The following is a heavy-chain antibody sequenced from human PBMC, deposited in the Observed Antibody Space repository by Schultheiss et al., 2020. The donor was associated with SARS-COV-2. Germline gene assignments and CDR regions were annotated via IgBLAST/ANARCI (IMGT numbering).Heavy chain of an antibody. Sequence: GGSLRLSCAASGLSVTTNYLSWVRQAPGKGLEWVPIIYPAGSEHYADSVKGRFTISRDNAKNSLYLQMNSLRAEDTAVYYCARVRSEYSSGWYRDPFDYWGQGTLVTVSS. V-gene: IGHV3-66*01. CDR2: IYPAGSE. D-gene: IGHD6-19*01. CDR3: ARVRSEYSSGWYRDPFDY. J-gene: IGHJ4*02. CDR1: GLSVTTNY.